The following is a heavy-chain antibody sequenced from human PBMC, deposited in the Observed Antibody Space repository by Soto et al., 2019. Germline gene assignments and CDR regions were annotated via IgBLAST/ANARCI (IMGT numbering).Heavy chain of an antibody. J-gene: IGHJ4*02. V-gene: IGHV1-2*02. CDR2: INPNSGGT. Sequence: QVQLVQSGTEVKTPGASVRVSCQASGYSFTNYYIHWVRQARVQGREWMGWINPNSGGTNYAQKFQGRVTMTRDTSISTAYMELSRLRADVTAVHYCATSWWRGNHNLDYWGQGTLVTVSS. D-gene: IGHD2-15*01. CDR1: GYSFTNYY. CDR3: ATSWWRGNHNLDY.